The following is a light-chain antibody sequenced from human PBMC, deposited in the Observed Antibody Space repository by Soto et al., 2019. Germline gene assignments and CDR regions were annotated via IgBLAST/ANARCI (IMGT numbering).Light chain of an antibody. CDR1: QTMSNY. Sequence: DIQMTQSPSSLSASVGDRVTITCRASQTMSNYLNWYQQKPGKATNLLIYAESSLLSGVPSRFSGGGSGPDFTITISSLQPEDFATYYCQQSYSSPQSFGHGTKVEIK. V-gene: IGKV1-39*01. J-gene: IGKJ1*01. CDR3: QQSYSSPQS. CDR2: AES.